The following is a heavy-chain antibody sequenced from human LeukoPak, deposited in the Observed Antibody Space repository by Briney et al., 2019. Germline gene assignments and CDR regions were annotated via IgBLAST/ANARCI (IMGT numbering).Heavy chain of an antibody. J-gene: IGHJ6*02. CDR1: GYTFTSYG. CDR3: ARVRAVTTGYYYGMDV. CDR2: ISAYNGNT. Sequence: ASVTVSCMASGYTFTSYGISWVRQAPGQGLEGMGWISAYNGNTNYAQKLQGSVTMTTDTSTSTAYMELRSLRSDDTAVYYCARVRAVTTGYYYGMDVWGQGTTVTVSS. V-gene: IGHV1-18*01. D-gene: IGHD4-17*01.